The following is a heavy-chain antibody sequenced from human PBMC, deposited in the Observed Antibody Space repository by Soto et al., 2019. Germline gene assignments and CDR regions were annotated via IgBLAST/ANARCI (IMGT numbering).Heavy chain of an antibody. V-gene: IGHV4-30-4*01. CDR3: AREVITTHAGAEGFAI. J-gene: IGHJ3*02. CDR1: GGSITSGNYF. Sequence: QVRLQESGPGLVKPSQTLSLTCTVSGGSITSGNYFWSWVRQTPGKGLEWIAYIYHSGSAHYNPYLERRVTTSIATSVNQSPLRLSSLTASDTAVDYCAREVITTHAGAEGFAIWCEATMVTVSS. CDR2: IYHSGSA. D-gene: IGHD4-4*01.